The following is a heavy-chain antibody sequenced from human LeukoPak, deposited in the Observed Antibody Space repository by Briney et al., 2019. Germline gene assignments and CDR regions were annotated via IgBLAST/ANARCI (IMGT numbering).Heavy chain of an antibody. CDR2: IYSTGST. Sequence: AETLFLTCTVSGGSISRYYWSWIRQSPGKRLEWIGYIYSTGSTNYNPSLTSRVTISVDTSKNQFSLRLSSVTAADTAVYYCARGYCSGGRCYHDFDYWGQGTLVTVSS. V-gene: IGHV4-59*01. CDR1: GGSISRYY. D-gene: IGHD2-15*01. CDR3: ARGYCSGGRCYHDFDY. J-gene: IGHJ4*02.